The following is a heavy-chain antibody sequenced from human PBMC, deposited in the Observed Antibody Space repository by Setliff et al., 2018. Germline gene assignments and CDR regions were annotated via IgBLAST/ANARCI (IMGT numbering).Heavy chain of an antibody. CDR2: IIPIIGEP. D-gene: IGHD3-10*01. J-gene: IGHJ4*02. CDR1: GGTFNTYG. Sequence: SVKVSCKASGGTFNTYGLSWVRQAPGQGLEWMGGIIPIIGEPNYAQKFQGRVTITADESTSTAYMELRSLKSEDTAVYYCAREALQRAGLYFFGIWGQGMLVTVAS. CDR3: AREALQRAGLYFFGI. V-gene: IGHV1-69*13.